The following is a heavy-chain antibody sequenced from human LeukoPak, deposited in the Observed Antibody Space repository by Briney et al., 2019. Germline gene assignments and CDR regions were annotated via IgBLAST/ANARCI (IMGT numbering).Heavy chain of an antibody. CDR1: GGSISSGSYY. D-gene: IGHD3-10*01. Sequence: PSETLSLTCTVSGGSISSGSYYWSWIRQPAGKGLEWIGRIYTSGSTNYNPSLKSRVTISVDTSKNQFSLKLSPVTAADTAVYYCARRYGSGSSGTFDYWGQGTLVTVSS. CDR2: IYTSGST. J-gene: IGHJ4*02. V-gene: IGHV4-61*02. CDR3: ARRYGSGSSGTFDY.